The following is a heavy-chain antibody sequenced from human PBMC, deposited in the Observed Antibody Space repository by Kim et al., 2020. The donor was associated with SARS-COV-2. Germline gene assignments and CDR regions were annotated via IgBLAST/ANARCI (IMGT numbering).Heavy chain of an antibody. D-gene: IGHD6-6*01. CDR1: GYTFTTFG. CDR3: ARDQLYSSSSRHFDY. J-gene: IGHJ4*02. Sequence: ASVKVSCKSSGYTFTTFGISWVRQAPGQGLEWMGWISGNNGYPNYVQKFQGRVTMTTDTSTSTTYMELRSLRSDDTAMYYCARDQLYSSSSRHFDYWGQGTLVTVSS. CDR2: ISGNNGYP. V-gene: IGHV1-18*01.